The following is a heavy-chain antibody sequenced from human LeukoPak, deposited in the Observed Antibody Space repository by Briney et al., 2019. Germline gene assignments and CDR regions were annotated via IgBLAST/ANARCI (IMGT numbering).Heavy chain of an antibody. CDR1: GGSFSGYY. D-gene: IGHD6-19*01. J-gene: IGHJ4*02. V-gene: IGHV4-34*01. CDR3: ARVPSSGWYPFDY. CDR2: INHSGST. Sequence: SETLSLTCAVYGGSFSGYYWSWTRQPPGKGLEWIGEINHSGSTNYNPSLKSRVTISVDTSKNQFSLKLSSVTAADTAVYYCARVPSSGWYPFDYWGQGTLVTVSS.